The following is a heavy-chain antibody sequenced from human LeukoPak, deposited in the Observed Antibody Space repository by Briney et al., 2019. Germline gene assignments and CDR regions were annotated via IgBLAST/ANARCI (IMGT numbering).Heavy chain of an antibody. CDR1: GGSISSSSYC. Sequence: SETLSLTCTVSGGSISSSSYCWGWIRQPPGKGLEWIGSIYYSGSTYYNPSLKSRVTMSVDTSKNQFSLTLTSVTAADTAVYYCASRTPNLGDSGAGSSYYYYYGVDVWGQGTSVTVSS. CDR2: IYYSGST. J-gene: IGHJ6*02. CDR3: ASRTPNLGDSGAGSSYYYYYGVDV. V-gene: IGHV4-39*07. D-gene: IGHD3-10*01.